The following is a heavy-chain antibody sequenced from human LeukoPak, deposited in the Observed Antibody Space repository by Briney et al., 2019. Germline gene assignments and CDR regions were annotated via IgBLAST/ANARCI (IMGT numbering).Heavy chain of an antibody. J-gene: IGHJ6*02. CDR3: ARMTTVITPDGTDV. CDR2: IWYDGSNK. Sequence: GGSLRLSCAASGFTFSSYGMHWVRQAPGKGLEWVAVIWYDGSNKYYADSVKGRFTISRDSSKNTLYLQMNSLRAEDTAVYYCARMTTVITPDGTDVWGQGTTVTVSS. D-gene: IGHD4-4*01. CDR1: GFTFSSYG. V-gene: IGHV3-33*01.